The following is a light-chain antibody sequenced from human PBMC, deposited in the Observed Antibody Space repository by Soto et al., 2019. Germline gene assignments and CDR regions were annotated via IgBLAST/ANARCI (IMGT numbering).Light chain of an antibody. CDR3: SYYAGINNVI. Sequence: QSVLTQPPSASGSPGHSVTISCTGTSSDVGGYDYVSWYQQQSGKAPKLIIYEVSRPPSGVPDRFSGSKSGDTASLTVSGVQAEDDADYYCSYYAGINNVIFGAGTKLTVL. J-gene: IGLJ1*01. CDR1: SSDVGGYDY. V-gene: IGLV2-8*01. CDR2: EVS.